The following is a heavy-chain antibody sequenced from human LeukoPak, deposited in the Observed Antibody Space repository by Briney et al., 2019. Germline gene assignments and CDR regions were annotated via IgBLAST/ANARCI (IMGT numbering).Heavy chain of an antibody. CDR2: INHSGST. CDR1: GGSFSGYY. J-gene: IGHJ4*02. CDR3: ASAIVVVPAALGY. V-gene: IGHV4-34*01. Sequence: SETLSLTFAVYGGSFSGYYWSWIRQPPGKGLEWMGEINHSGSTNYNPSLKSRVTISVDTSKNQFSLRLSSVTAADTAVYYCASAIVVVPAALGYWGQGTLVTVSS. D-gene: IGHD2-2*01.